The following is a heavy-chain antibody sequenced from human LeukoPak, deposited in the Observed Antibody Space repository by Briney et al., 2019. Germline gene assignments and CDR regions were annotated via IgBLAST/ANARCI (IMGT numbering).Heavy chain of an antibody. D-gene: IGHD3-22*01. Sequence: GGSLRLSCAASGFTVDSNYLSWVRQAPGKGLEWVSTIYTGGNTYYAASVKGRFTISRDFFKNTVFLHMNSLRAEDTAMYYCARGDDSGYYDYFDYWGQGALVTVSS. CDR1: GFTVDSNY. V-gene: IGHV3-53*01. CDR3: ARGDDSGYYDYFDY. J-gene: IGHJ4*02. CDR2: IYTGGNT.